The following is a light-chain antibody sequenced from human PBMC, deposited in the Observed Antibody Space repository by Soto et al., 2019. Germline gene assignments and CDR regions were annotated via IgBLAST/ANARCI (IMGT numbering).Light chain of an antibody. CDR1: SSNIGSNT. V-gene: IGLV1-44*01. Sequence: QSVLTQPPSASETPGQRVTISCSGSSSNIGSNTVNWYQQLPGTAPKLLIYSNNQPPSGVPDRFSGSKSGTSASLAISGLQSEDEADYYCAAWDDSLNGYVFGTGTKVTVL. CDR3: AAWDDSLNGYV. CDR2: SNN. J-gene: IGLJ1*01.